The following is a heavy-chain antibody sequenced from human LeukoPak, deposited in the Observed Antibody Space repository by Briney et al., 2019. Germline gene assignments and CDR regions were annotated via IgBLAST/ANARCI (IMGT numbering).Heavy chain of an antibody. J-gene: IGHJ6*02. D-gene: IGHD6-19*01. Sequence: GGSLRLSCAAPGFTFSSYWMHWVRQAPGKGLVWVSRINSDGSSTSYADSVKGRFTISRDNAKNTLYLQMNSLRAEDTAVYYCAREDYSSGWYGACFWSGMDVWGQGTTVTVSS. V-gene: IGHV3-74*01. CDR3: AREDYSSGWYGACFWSGMDV. CDR1: GFTFSSYW. CDR2: INSDGSST.